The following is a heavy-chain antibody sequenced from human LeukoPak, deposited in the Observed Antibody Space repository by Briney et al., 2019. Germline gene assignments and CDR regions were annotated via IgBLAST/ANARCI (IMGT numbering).Heavy chain of an antibody. CDR3: AKDSLIYYYDSSGFQDY. CDR2: ISGSGGST. V-gene: IGHV3-23*01. J-gene: IGHJ4*02. D-gene: IGHD3-22*01. Sequence: GGSLRLSCAASGFTFSSYAMSWVRQAPGKGLEWVSAISGSGGSTYYADSVKGRFTISRDNSKNTLYLQMNSLRAEDTAVYYCAKDSLIYYYDSSGFQDYWGQGTLVTVSS. CDR1: GFTFSSYA.